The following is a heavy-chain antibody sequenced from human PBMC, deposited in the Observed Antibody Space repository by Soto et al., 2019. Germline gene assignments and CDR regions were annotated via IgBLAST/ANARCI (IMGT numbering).Heavy chain of an antibody. V-gene: IGHV4-30-4*01. D-gene: IGHD4-17*01. CDR1: GGSMSSGDYY. J-gene: IGHJ4*02. Sequence: SETLSLTCTVSGGSMSSGDYYWSWIRQPPGKGLEWIGYIYYSGSTYYNPSLKSRVTISVDTSKNQFSLKLSYVTAAETAVYYCAREGDYALDYWGQGTLVTVSS. CDR2: IYYSGST. CDR3: AREGDYALDY.